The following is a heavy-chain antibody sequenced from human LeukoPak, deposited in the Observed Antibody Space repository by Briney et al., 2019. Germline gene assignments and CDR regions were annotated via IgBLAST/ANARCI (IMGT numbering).Heavy chain of an antibody. J-gene: IGHJ5*02. D-gene: IGHD2-8*01. CDR1: GFNVSRNY. V-gene: IGHV3-66*02. Sequence: GGSLRLSCAASGFNVSRNYMTWVRQAPGKGLEWVSVIYIGGCTYYADSVKGRFTISRDDSKNTLYLQMNSLRAEDTAVYYCARGGYYPNSCYWFDPWGQGTLVTVSS. CDR2: IYIGGCT. CDR3: ARGGYYPNSCYWFDP.